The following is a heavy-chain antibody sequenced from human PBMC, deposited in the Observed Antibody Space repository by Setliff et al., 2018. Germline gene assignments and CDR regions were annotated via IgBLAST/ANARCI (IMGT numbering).Heavy chain of an antibody. D-gene: IGHD1-26*01. J-gene: IGHJ5*02. CDR1: GGSFSGYY. V-gene: IGHV4-34*10. CDR2: INHSGST. CDR3: ARYLAGEVGISGWFDP. Sequence: PSETLSLTCAVYGGSFSGYYWSWIRQPPGKGLEWIGEINHSGSTNYNPSLRSRVIMSVDTSKYQVSLDLTSVTAADTAVYYCARYLAGEVGISGWFDPWGQGTLVTVSS.